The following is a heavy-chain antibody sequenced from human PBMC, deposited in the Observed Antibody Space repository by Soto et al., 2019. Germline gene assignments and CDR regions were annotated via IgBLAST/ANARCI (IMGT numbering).Heavy chain of an antibody. CDR2: ISAYNGNT. CDR1: GYTFTSYG. CDR3: ARDQGYCGGDCYFGY. Sequence: QVQLVQSGAEVKKPGASVKVSCKASGYTFTSYGISWVRQAPGQGLAWMGWISAYNGNTNYAQKLQGRVTMTTDTSTSTDYMERRSLRSDATAVYYCARDQGYCGGDCYFGYWGQGTLVTVSS. D-gene: IGHD2-21*02. V-gene: IGHV1-18*01. J-gene: IGHJ4*02.